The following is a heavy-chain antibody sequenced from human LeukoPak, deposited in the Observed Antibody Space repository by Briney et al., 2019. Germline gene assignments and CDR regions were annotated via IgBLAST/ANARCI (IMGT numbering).Heavy chain of an antibody. CDR1: GFTFSSYA. V-gene: IGHV3-30-3*01. J-gene: IGHJ6*02. CDR2: ISYDGSNK. CDR3: ARDLYYYDSSGYFVEVFYYYYGMDV. Sequence: GGSLRLSCAASGFTFSSYAMHWVRQAPGKGLEWVAVISYDGSNKYYADSVKGRFTISRDNSKNTLYLQMNSLRAEDTAVYYCARDLYYYDSSGYFVEVFYYYYGMDVWGQGTTVTASS. D-gene: IGHD3-22*01.